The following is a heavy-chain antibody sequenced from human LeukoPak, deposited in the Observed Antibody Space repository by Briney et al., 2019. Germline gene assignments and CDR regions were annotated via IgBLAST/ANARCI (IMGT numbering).Heavy chain of an antibody. Sequence: GGSLRLSCAASGFTFSDYYMSWIRQAPGTGLEWVSYISSSGSTIYYADSVKGRFTISRDNAKNSLYLQMNSLRAEDTAVYYCARELRFLEWLSYFDYWGQGTLVTVSS. CDR1: GFTFSDYY. CDR2: ISSSGSTI. J-gene: IGHJ4*02. CDR3: ARELRFLEWLSYFDY. D-gene: IGHD3-3*01. V-gene: IGHV3-11*01.